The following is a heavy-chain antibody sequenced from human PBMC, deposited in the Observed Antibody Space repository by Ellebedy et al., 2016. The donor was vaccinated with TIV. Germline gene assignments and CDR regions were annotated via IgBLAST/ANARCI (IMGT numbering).Heavy chain of an antibody. CDR2: MNPNSVNT. CDR3: ARGRIAQLWSERYFDL. CDR1: GYTFTSFD. J-gene: IGHJ2*01. V-gene: IGHV1-8*01. Sequence: ASVKVSCKASGYTFTSFDINWVRQAPGQGLEWMGWMNPNSVNTGYAQKFQGRVTMTTNTSISTAYMELSSLRSNDTAVYYCARGRIAQLWSERYFDLWGRGTLVTVSS. D-gene: IGHD5-18*01.